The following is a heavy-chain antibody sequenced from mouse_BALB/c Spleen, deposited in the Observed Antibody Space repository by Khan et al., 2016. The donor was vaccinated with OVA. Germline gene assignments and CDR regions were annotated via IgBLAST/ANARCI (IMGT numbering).Heavy chain of an antibody. CDR2: ISYSGNT. V-gene: IGHV3-2*02. Sequence: EVQLVESGPGLVKPSQSLSLTCTVTGYSITSDYARNWIRQFPGNKLEWMGYISYSGNTKYNPSLKSRISITRDTSENQFFLQLNSVTIEDTATYYCARSYGGDFDYWGQGTTLTVSS. D-gene: IGHD1-1*02. J-gene: IGHJ2*01. CDR3: ARSYGGDFDY. CDR1: GYSITSDYA.